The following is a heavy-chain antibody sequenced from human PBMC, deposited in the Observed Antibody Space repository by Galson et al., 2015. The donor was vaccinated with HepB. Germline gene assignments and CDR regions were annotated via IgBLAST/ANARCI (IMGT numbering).Heavy chain of an antibody. CDR2: IFSNDEK. J-gene: IGHJ4*02. D-gene: IGHD4-17*01. V-gene: IGHV2-26*01. CDR3: ARIRRDYGDYDSYFDY. CDR1: GFSLNNARMG. Sequence: PALVKPTQTLTLTCTVSGFSLNNARMGVSWIRQPPGKALEWLAHIFSNDEKSYSTSLKSRLTISKDTSKSQVVLTMTNMDPVDTATYYCARIRRDYGDYDSYFDYWGQGTLVTVSS.